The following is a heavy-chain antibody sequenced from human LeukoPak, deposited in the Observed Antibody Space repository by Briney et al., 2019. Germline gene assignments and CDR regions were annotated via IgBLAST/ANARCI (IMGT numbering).Heavy chain of an antibody. CDR1: GFTFSSYA. V-gene: IGHV3-23*01. CDR3: AKDFGIVVVPADKAAGAHGMDV. D-gene: IGHD2-2*01. Sequence: AGGSLRLSCAASGFTFSSYAMRWVRQAPGKGLEWVSAISGSGGSTYYADSVKGRFTISRDNSKNTLYLQMNSLRAEDTAVYYCAKDFGIVVVPADKAAGAHGMDVWGQGTTVTVSS. CDR2: ISGSGGST. J-gene: IGHJ6*02.